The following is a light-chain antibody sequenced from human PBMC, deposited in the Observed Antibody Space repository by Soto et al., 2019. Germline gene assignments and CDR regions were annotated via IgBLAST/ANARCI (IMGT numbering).Light chain of an antibody. CDR3: SSYTSSNTLVV. J-gene: IGLJ2*01. V-gene: IGLV2-14*01. CDR2: DVS. Sequence: QSALTQPASVSGSPGQSITISCTGTSSDVGGYNYVSWYQQHPGKAAKLMIYDVSNRPSGVSNRFSGSKSGNTASLTISGLQAEDEADYYCSSYTSSNTLVVFGGGTKLTVL. CDR1: SSDVGGYNY.